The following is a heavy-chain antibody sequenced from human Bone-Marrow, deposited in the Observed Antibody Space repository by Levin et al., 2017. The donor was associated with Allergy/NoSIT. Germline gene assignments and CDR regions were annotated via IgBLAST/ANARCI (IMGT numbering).Heavy chain of an antibody. J-gene: IGHJ3*01. Sequence: GGSLRLSCLVSGFGFSSYSMNWVRQAPGKGLEWVAYISSSGTTIYYEGSVEGRFTISRDNAKKSVHLQMNSLRVEDTAVYYCARDYYYDSSGYSGFDVWGQGTTVTVSS. D-gene: IGHD3-22*01. V-gene: IGHV3-48*01. CDR2: ISSSGTTI. CDR3: ARDYYYDSSGYSGFDV. CDR1: GFGFSSYS.